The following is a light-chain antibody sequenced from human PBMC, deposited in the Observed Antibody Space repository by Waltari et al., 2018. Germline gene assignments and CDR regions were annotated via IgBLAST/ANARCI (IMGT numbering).Light chain of an antibody. Sequence: DIVLTQSPPTLSLSPGDTATRSCRASQSVGRYVAWYQQRPGQAPRLLIYDSSNRVTGIPDRFRGSGSGTDFTLTIASLETEDSAVYYCQERSNWPALTFGAGSNVEIK. CDR3: QERSNWPALT. J-gene: IGKJ4*01. CDR2: DSS. V-gene: IGKV3-11*01. CDR1: QSVGRY.